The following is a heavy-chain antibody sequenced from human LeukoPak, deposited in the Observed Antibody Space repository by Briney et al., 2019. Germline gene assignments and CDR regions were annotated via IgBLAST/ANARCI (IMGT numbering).Heavy chain of an antibody. J-gene: IGHJ4*02. V-gene: IGHV3-23*01. Sequence: PGGSLRLSCAASGFTFSSYAMSWVRQAPGKGLEWVSAISGSGGSTYYADSVKGRFTISRDNSKSTLYVQMNSLRAEDTAVYYCAKHRVVAATSLDYWGQGTLVTVSS. CDR1: GFTFSSYA. D-gene: IGHD2-15*01. CDR3: AKHRVVAATSLDY. CDR2: ISGSGGST.